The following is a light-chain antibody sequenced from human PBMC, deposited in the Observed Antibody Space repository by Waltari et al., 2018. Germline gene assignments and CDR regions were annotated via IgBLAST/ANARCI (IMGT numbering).Light chain of an antibody. V-gene: IGKV3-20*01. CDR2: GTS. CDR3: QQYYSSPLT. J-gene: IGKJ4*01. CDR1: QTVSDNY. Sequence: EIVLTQSPGTVSLAPGERATLSCRASQTVSDNYLAWYKQTPGQVPRLLIYGTSTRATGIPERFSGRGYGTDFTLTISRLEPEDSAVYFCQQYYSSPLTFGGGTKVEIK.